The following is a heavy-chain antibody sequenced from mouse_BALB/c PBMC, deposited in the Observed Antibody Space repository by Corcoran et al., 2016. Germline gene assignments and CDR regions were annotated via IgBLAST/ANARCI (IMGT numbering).Heavy chain of an antibody. V-gene: IGHV9-3-1*01. Sequence: QIQLVQSGPELKKPGETVKISCKASGYTFTNYGMNWVKQAPGKGLKWMGWINTYTGEPTYADDFKGRFAFSLETSASTAYLQINNLKNEDTATYFCARFSYSGRRAGCFDVWGAGTTVTVSS. CDR1: GYTFTNYG. CDR2: INTYTGEP. D-gene: IGHD1-1*01. CDR3: ARFSYSGRRAGCFDV. J-gene: IGHJ1*01.